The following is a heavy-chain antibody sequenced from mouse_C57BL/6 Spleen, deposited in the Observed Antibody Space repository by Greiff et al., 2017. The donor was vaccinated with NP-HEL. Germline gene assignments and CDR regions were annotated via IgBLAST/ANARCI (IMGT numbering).Heavy chain of an antibody. CDR1: GYAFSSSW. CDR2: IYPGDGDT. Sequence: QVQLQQSGPELVKPGASVKISCKASGYAFSSSWMNWVKQRPGPGLEWIGRIYPGDGDTNYNGKFKGKATLTADKSSSTAYMQLSSLTSEDSAVYFSVYDYDVYFDYWGQGTTLTVSS. J-gene: IGHJ2*01. V-gene: IGHV1-82*01. CDR3: VYDYDVYFDY. D-gene: IGHD2-4*01.